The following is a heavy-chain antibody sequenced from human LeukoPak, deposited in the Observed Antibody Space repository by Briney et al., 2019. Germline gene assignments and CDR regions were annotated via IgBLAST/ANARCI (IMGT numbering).Heavy chain of an antibody. CDR2: VNPNAGST. CDR1: GYTFTAYY. CDR3: ARDRELTVTTIGNVGEFDY. D-gene: IGHD4-17*01. Sequence: GASVKVSCRASGYTFTAYYIHWVRQAPGQGLEWMGWVNPNAGSTNYPQKFQGRVTMTSDTSTSTVHMELRSLRSEDSAVYFCARDRELTVTTIGNVGEFDYWGQGTLVTVSS. V-gene: IGHV1-46*01. J-gene: IGHJ4*02.